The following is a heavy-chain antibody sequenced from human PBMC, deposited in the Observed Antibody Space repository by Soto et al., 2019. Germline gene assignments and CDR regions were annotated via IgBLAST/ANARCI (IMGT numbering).Heavy chain of an antibody. Sequence: PGGSLRLSCAASGFSFSNYGMHWVRQTPGRGLEWVAIIWLNGGNIGYAESVKGRFTVSRDDSKNMLYLQMDSLGVEDTAMYYSPRDAIQIWSYVGSFDYWGQGSLVTVSS. V-gene: IGHV3-33*01. J-gene: IGHJ4*02. D-gene: IGHD5-18*01. CDR3: PRDAIQIWSYVGSFDY. CDR1: GFSFSNYG. CDR2: IWLNGGNI.